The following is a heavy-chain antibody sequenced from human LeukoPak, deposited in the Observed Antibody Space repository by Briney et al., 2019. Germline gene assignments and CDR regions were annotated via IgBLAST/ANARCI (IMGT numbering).Heavy chain of an antibody. CDR3: ARDWDWSFDH. CDR2: IRSSGNLR. J-gene: IGHJ4*02. V-gene: IGHV3-48*02. D-gene: IGHD3/OR15-3a*01. CDR1: GFTFSSYS. Sequence: GGSLRLSCAASGFTFSSYSMNWVRQAPGKGLEWLSNIRSSGNLRDYADSVKGRFTISRDNAKNSLYLQMNSLRDEDTAIYYCARDWDWSFDHWGQGILVTVSS.